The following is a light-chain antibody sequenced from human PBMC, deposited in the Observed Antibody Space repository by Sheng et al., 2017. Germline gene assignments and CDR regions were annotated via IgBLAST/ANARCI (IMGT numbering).Light chain of an antibody. CDR1: QTVLYSSKNKNY. J-gene: IGKJ2*01. V-gene: IGKV4-1*01. CDR3: QQYYTIPYT. CDR2: WAS. Sequence: DIVMTQSPDSLAVSLGERATINCRSSQTVLYSSKNKNYLAWYQQKPGQPPKLLISWASTRQSGVPDRFSGSGSGTDFTLTISSLQAEDVAVYYCQQYYTIPYTFGQGTKLEIK.